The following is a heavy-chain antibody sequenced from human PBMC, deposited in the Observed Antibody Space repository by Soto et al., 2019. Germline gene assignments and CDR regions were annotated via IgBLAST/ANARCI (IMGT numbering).Heavy chain of an antibody. V-gene: IGHV3-23*01. J-gene: IGHJ4*02. D-gene: IGHD4-4*01. CDR1: GFTFSSYA. CDR2: LYGSGRGI. Sequence: EVQLLESGGGLVQPGGSLRVSCTASGFTFSSYAMIWGRQAPGKGLEWVAGLYGSGRGIFYADSVNGRFTISRDNSKNTLYLQMNSLRVDDTALYFCAKGDSDYYFDSLGQGTLVTVSS. CDR3: AKGDSDYYFDS.